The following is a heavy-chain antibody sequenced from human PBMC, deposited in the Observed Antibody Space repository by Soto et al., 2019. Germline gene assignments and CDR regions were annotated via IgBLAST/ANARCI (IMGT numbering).Heavy chain of an antibody. V-gene: IGHV1-69*10. CDR1: GYTFTSYD. CDR3: ASSSSGYPFDY. D-gene: IGHD3-22*01. Sequence: ASVKVSCKASGYTFTSYDISWVRQAPGQGLEWMGGIIPILGTANYAQKFQGRVTITADKSTSTAYMELSSLRSEDTAVYYCASSSSGYPFDYWGQGTLVTVSS. J-gene: IGHJ4*02. CDR2: IIPILGTA.